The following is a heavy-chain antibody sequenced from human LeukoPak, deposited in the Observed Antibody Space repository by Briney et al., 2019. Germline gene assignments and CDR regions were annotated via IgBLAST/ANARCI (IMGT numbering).Heavy chain of an antibody. CDR2: IWYDGSNK. CDR1: GFTFSSYG. V-gene: IGHV3-33*01. Sequence: GGSLRLPCAASGFTFSSYGMHWVRQAPGKGLEWGAVIWYDGSNKYYADSVKGRFTISRDNSKNTLYLQMNSLRAEDTAVYYCARVVQQLANNAFDIWGQGTMVTVSS. CDR3: ARVVQQLANNAFDI. D-gene: IGHD6-13*01. J-gene: IGHJ3*02.